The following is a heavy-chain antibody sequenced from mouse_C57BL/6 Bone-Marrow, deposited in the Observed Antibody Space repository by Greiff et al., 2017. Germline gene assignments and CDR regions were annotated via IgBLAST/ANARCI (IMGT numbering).Heavy chain of an antibody. Sequence: QVQLQQPGAELVKPGASVQVSCKASGYTFTSYWMHWVKQRPGQGLEWIGRLHPSDSDTNYNQKFKGKATLTVDKSSSTAYMQISSLTSEDSAVYYCAIFVWGTGTTVTVSS. CDR3: AIFV. V-gene: IGHV1-74*01. J-gene: IGHJ1*03. CDR1: GYTFTSYW. CDR2: LHPSDSDT.